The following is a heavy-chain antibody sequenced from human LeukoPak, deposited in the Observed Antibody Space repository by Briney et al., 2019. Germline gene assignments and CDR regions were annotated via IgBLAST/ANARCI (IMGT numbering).Heavy chain of an antibody. CDR2: IYYSGST. J-gene: IGHJ4*02. Sequence: SDTLSLTCTVSGGSISTYYWSWIRQPPGKGLEWIGYIYYSGSTNYNPSLKSRVTISVDTSKNQFSLKLSSVTAADTAVYYCARGALYDFWSGSSFDYWGQGTLVTVSS. CDR1: GGSISTYY. V-gene: IGHV4-59*07. CDR3: ARGALYDFWSGSSFDY. D-gene: IGHD3-3*01.